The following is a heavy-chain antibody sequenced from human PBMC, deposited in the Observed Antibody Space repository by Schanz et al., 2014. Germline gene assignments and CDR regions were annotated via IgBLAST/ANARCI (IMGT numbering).Heavy chain of an antibody. D-gene: IGHD5-18*01. CDR1: GGTFSSYT. CDR2: IIPVLAIA. V-gene: IGHV1-69*02. J-gene: IGHJ6*02. CDR3: ARGPSQGYSYGHNIGAYYYGMDV. Sequence: QVQLVQSGAEVKKPGSSVKVSCTASGGTFSSYTISWIRQAPGQGLEWMGRIIPVLAIADYAQNFQGRVTFTADKSTSTAYMELSSLKSEDTAVYYCARGPSQGYSYGHNIGAYYYGMDVWGQGTTVTVSS.